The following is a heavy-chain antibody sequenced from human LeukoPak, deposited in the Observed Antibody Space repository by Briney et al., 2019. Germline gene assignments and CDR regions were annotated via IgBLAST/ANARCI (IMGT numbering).Heavy chain of an antibody. Sequence: SQTLSLTCAISGDSVSSEDAAWNWIRQSPSRGLEWLGRTYYRFKWGSDYAVSVKSRVTVNPDPSKNQFSLQLNSVTPEDTAVYFCARASNRAFDAWGQGTVVIVSS. V-gene: IGHV6-1*01. D-gene: IGHD1-14*01. J-gene: IGHJ3*01. CDR1: GDSVSSEDAA. CDR2: TYYRFKWGS. CDR3: ARASNRAFDA.